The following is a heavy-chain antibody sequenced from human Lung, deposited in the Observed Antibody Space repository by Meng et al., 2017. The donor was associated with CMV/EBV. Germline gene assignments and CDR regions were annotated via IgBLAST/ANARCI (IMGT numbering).Heavy chain of an antibody. J-gene: IGHJ4*02. V-gene: IGHV1-2*02. Sequence: ASVKVSCKASGYTFTAHYFHWVRQAPGQGLEWMGWIHPHRGDTNYAQQFQGRVTLTRDTSINTGYMELTRLTSDDTAVYYCARDNNWGPDYWGQGTLVTFGS. CDR2: IHPHRGDT. D-gene: IGHD7-27*01. CDR3: ARDNNWGPDY. CDR1: GYTFTAHY.